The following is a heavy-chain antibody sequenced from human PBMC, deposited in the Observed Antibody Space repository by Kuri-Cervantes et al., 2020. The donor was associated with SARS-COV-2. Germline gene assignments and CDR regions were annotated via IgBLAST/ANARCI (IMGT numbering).Heavy chain of an antibody. CDR1: GFTFSSYA. V-gene: IGHV3-30-3*01. CDR2: ISYDGSNK. D-gene: IGHD5-24*01. Sequence: GGSLRLSCAASGFTFSSYAMHWVRRAPGKGLEWVAVISYDGSNKYYADSVKGRFTISRDNSKNTLYLQMNSLRAEDTAVYYCAREEITRDAFDIWGQGTMVTVSS. J-gene: IGHJ3*02. CDR3: AREEITRDAFDI.